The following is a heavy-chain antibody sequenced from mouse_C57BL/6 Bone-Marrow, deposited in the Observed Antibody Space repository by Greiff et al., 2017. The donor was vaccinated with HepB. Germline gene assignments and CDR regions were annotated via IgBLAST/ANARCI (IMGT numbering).Heavy chain of an antibody. CDR2: ISYDGSN. CDR3: ARGGYDYAYWYFDV. V-gene: IGHV3-6*01. Sequence: VQLKQSGPGLVKPSQSLSLTCSVTGYSITSGYYWNWIRQFPGNKLEWMGYISYDGSNNYNPSLKNRISITRDTSKNQFFLKLNSVTTEDTATYYCARGGYDYAYWYFDVWGTGTTVTVSS. J-gene: IGHJ1*03. D-gene: IGHD2-4*01. CDR1: GYSITSGYY.